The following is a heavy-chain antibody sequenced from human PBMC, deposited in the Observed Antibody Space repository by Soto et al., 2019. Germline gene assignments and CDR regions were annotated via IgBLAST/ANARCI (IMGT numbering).Heavy chain of an antibody. V-gene: IGHV3-21*01. CDR3: ARDESAGSSIRY. CDR1: GSTFIRYG. D-gene: IGHD2-2*01. J-gene: IGHJ4*02. Sequence: PGGALRLSCTASGSTFIRYGMNWVRQAPGKGLEWVSSITNSGNYIYYADSVQGRFTISRDNARNSLYLQMNSLRAEDTAVYFCARDESAGSSIRYWGQGSLVTVSS. CDR2: ITNSGNYI.